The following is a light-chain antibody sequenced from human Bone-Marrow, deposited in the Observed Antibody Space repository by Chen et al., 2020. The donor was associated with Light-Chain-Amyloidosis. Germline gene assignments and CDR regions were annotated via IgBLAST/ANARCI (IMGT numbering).Light chain of an antibody. CDR3: QVWDRSSDRPV. J-gene: IGLJ3*02. CDR1: NIGSTS. Sequence: SYVLTQPSSVSAAPGPTATIACGGNNIGSTSVHWYQQTPGQAPLLVVYDDSDRPSGIPVRLSGSNSGNAATLTISRVEAGDEADYYCQVWDRSSDRPVFGGGTKLTVL. CDR2: DDS. V-gene: IGLV3-21*02.